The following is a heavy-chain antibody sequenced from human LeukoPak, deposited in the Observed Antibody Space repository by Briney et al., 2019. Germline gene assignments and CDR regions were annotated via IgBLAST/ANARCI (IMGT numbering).Heavy chain of an antibody. CDR1: GGSISSNTYY. CDR3: ARDRITGFSDY. D-gene: IGHD1-20*01. CDR2: IYTSGST. J-gene: IGHJ4*02. V-gene: IGHV4-61*02. Sequence: PSETLSLTCTVSGGSISSNTYYWGWIRQPPGKGLEWIGRIYTSGSTNYNPSLKSRVTISVDTSKNQFSLKLSSVTAADTAVYYCARDRITGFSDYWGQGTLVTVSS.